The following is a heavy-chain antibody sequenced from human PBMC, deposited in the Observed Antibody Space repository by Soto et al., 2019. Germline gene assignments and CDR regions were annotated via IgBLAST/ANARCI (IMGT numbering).Heavy chain of an antibody. J-gene: IGHJ5*02. CDR3: GRGSGLNWFDP. V-gene: IGHV3-66*01. Sequence: GGSLRLSCAASGFTVSSNYMSWVRQAPGKGLEWVSVIYSGGSTYYADSVKGRFTISRDNSKNTLYLQMNSLRSEDTAVYYCGRGSGLNWFDPWGQGTLVTVSS. CDR1: GFTVSSNY. D-gene: IGHD3-10*01. CDR2: IYSGGST.